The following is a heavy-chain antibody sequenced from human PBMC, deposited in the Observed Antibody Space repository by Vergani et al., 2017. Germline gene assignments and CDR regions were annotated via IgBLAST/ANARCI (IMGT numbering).Heavy chain of an antibody. D-gene: IGHD2-21*02. CDR3: SIDGRDCGGDCYYSAFDY. CDR1: GYTFTYYY. CDR2: VDPEDCEP. Sequence: EVQLVQSGTEVKQPGTTVNLSCKISGYTFTYYYIHWIRQAPGKGLEWMGLVDPEDCEPIYAEKFQGRVTITADTSAHTAFMQLSSLTSDDTAIYYCSIDGRDCGGDCYYSAFDYWGQGTLVTVSS. J-gene: IGHJ4*02. V-gene: IGHV1-69-2*01.